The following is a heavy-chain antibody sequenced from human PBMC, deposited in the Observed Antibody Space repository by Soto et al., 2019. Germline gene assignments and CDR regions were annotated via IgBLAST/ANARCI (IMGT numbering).Heavy chain of an antibody. Sequence: GGSLRLSCAASGFTFSDHYMDWVRQAPGKGLEWVGRTRNKANSYTTEYAASVKGRFTISRDDSKNSLYLQMNSLKTEDTAVYYCARRVADYYDPWVFDYWGQGTLVTVSS. CDR1: GFTFSDHY. D-gene: IGHD3-22*01. CDR2: TRNKANSYTT. CDR3: ARRVADYYDPWVFDY. V-gene: IGHV3-72*01. J-gene: IGHJ4*02.